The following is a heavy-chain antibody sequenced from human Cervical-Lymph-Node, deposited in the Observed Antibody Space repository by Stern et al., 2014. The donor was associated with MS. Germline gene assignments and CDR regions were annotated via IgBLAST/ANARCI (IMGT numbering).Heavy chain of an antibody. J-gene: IGHJ6*02. CDR1: GFTFSSYW. CDR2: IKSDGSSS. CDR3: GRSSGASGDAMDV. D-gene: IGHD5-12*01. Sequence: EVQLVESGGGLVHPGGSLRLSCAASGFTFSSYWIHWVRQAPGQGLVWVSRIKSDGSSSSYTDSERGRFTISRDNAKNTVSLQMNNLRAEDTAVYFCGRSSGASGDAMDVWGQGTTVTVSS. V-gene: IGHV3-74*01.